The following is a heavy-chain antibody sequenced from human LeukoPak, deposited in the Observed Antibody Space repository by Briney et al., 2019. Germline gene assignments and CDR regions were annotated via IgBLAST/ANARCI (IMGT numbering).Heavy chain of an antibody. D-gene: IGHD2-2*02. CDR1: GFTFSRYW. J-gene: IGHJ4*02. V-gene: IGHV3-7*01. CDR3: ARDSASDTLGY. Sequence: PGGSLRLSCVCSGFTFSRYWMSWVRQAPGKGLEWVANIKPDGTAKYYVDSVKGGFTMSRDNAKNLLYMQLDSLRVEDTAIYYCARDSASDTLGYWGQGTLVTVSS. CDR2: IKPDGTAK.